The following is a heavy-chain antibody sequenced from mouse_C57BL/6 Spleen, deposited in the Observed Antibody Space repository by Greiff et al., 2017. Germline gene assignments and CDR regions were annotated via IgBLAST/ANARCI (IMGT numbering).Heavy chain of an antibody. D-gene: IGHD3-2*02. CDR1: GYAFSSSW. CDR2: IYPGDGDT. V-gene: IGHV1-82*01. J-gene: IGHJ2*01. Sequence: QVQLQQSGPELVKPGASVKISCKASGYAFSSSWMNWVKQRPGKGLEWIGRIYPGDGDTNYNGKFKGKATLTADKSSSTAYMQLSSLTSEDSAVYFCARRGTAQATFDCWGQSTTRPGSS. CDR3: ARRGTAQATFDC.